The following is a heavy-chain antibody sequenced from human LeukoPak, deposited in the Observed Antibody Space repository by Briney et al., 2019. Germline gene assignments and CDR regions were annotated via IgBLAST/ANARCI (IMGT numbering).Heavy chain of an antibody. CDR2: IYYSWST. V-gene: IGHV4-39*01. J-gene: IGHJ4*02. CDR1: GGSISSSNYY. D-gene: IGHD2-2*01. Sequence: SETLSLTCTVSGGSISSSNYYWGWIPPPPGKGLEWLGNIYYSWSTYYNPSLKSPVTISVDMSKTQFSLKLSSVTAADTAVYYCARLSSSWPNQFDYWGQGTPVTVSS. CDR3: ARLSSSWPNQFDY.